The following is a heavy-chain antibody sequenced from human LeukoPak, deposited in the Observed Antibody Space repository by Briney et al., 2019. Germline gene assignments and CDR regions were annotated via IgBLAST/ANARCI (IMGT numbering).Heavy chain of an antibody. V-gene: IGHV3-48*01. J-gene: IGHJ4*02. D-gene: IGHD4-17*01. CDR2: ISSASSTI. Sequence: GGSLRLSCAASGFTFSSNFAMNWVRQAPGKGLEWVSYISSASSTIYYADSVKGRFTISRDNAKNSLYRQMNSLRADDTAVYYCARATPYGQEFDYWGQGTLVTVSS. CDR3: ARATPYGQEFDY. CDR1: GFTFSSNFA.